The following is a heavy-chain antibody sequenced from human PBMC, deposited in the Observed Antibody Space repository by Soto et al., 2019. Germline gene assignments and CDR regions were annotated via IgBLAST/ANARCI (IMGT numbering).Heavy chain of an antibody. V-gene: IGHV1-2*02. CDR2: INPDSGIT. CDR1: GYTFTASY. D-gene: IGHD3-16*02. CDR3: VTDPGRSLASARFDA. Sequence: QVQLVQSGAELKKPGASVKVSCKASGYTFTASYIHWVRQAPGQGLEWMGWINPDSGITNYARKFQVRVTLTGDTSISPAYMDLNPLKSDDSALYYSVTDPGRSLASARFDAWGQGTLVTVSS. J-gene: IGHJ4*02.